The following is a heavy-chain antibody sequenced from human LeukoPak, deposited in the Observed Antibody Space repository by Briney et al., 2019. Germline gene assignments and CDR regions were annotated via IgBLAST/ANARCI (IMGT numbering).Heavy chain of an antibody. J-gene: IGHJ4*02. Sequence: SETLSLTCTVSGGSISSYDWRWIRQPPGKGLEWVGYISYSGSTNYNPSLKSRVTISVDTAKNQYSLKLRSVTAADTAVDYCARVTGYMIEDYFDYWGQGTLVTVSS. D-gene: IGHD3-22*01. CDR3: ARVTGYMIEDYFDY. CDR1: GGSISSYD. CDR2: ISYSGST. V-gene: IGHV4-59*01.